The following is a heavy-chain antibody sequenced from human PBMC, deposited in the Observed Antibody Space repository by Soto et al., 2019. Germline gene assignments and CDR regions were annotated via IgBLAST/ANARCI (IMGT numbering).Heavy chain of an antibody. D-gene: IGHD3-3*01. CDR1: GCTVSGNY. CDR3: ARGLDYDFWSGYSYYYYGMDV. V-gene: IGHV3-53*01. CDR2: IYSGGST. J-gene: IGHJ6*02. Sequence: GGSLRLSWAASGCTVSGNYVSWVRQAPGKGLEWVSVIYSGGSTYYADSVKGRFTISRDNSKNTLYLQMNSLRAEDTAVYYCARGLDYDFWSGYSYYYYGMDVWGQGTTVTVSS.